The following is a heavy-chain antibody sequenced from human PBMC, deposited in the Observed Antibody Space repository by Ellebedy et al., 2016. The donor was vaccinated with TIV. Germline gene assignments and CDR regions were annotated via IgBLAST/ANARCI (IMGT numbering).Heavy chain of an antibody. Sequence: PGGSLRLSCAASGFTFSDYYIFWIRQAPGKGLEWISSISSSSTYTYYADSVKGRFTISRDNAKNSVYLQMNGLRAEDMAVYYCARDLDTAGFPKTFDVWGQGTVVTVSS. CDR2: ISSSSTYT. D-gene: IGHD3-10*01. J-gene: IGHJ3*01. CDR3: ARDLDTAGFPKTFDV. CDR1: GFTFSDYY. V-gene: IGHV3-11*06.